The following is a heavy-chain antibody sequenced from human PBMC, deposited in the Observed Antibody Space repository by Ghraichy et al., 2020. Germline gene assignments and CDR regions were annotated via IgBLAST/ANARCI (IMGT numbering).Heavy chain of an antibody. J-gene: IGHJ3*02. CDR1: GGSFSGYY. CDR3: ARAPTPDTMVPPVDAFDI. V-gene: IGHV4-34*01. CDR2: INHSGST. Sequence: SETLSLTCAVYGGSFSGYYWSWIRQPPGKGLEWIGEINHSGSTNYNPSLKSRVTISVDTSKNQFSLKLSSVTAADTAVYYCARAPTPDTMVPPVDAFDIWGQGTMVTVSS. D-gene: IGHD3-10*01.